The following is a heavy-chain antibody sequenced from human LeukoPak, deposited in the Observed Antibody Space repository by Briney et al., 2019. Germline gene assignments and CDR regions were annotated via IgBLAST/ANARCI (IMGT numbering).Heavy chain of an antibody. V-gene: IGHV3-21*01. Sequence: PGGSLRLSCAASGFTFSSYSMNWVRQAPGKGLEWVSSISSSSSYIYYADSVKGRFTISRDNAKNSLYLQMNSLRAEDTAVYYCARGDDSSGYDYFDYWGQGTLVTVSS. J-gene: IGHJ4*02. D-gene: IGHD3-22*01. CDR1: GFTFSSYS. CDR3: ARGDDSSGYDYFDY. CDR2: ISSSSSYI.